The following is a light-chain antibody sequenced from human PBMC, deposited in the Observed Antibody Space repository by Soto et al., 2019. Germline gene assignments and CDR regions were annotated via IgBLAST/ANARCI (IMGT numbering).Light chain of an antibody. CDR3: QQYDNLP. V-gene: IGKV1-33*01. CDR2: DAS. Sequence: DIQMTQSPSSLSASVGDRVTITCQASQDISNYLNWYQQTPGKAPKLLIYDASNLETGVPSRFSGSGSGTDFTFTISSLQPEDIATYYCQQYDNLPLGPGTKVDIK. J-gene: IGKJ3*01. CDR1: QDISNY.